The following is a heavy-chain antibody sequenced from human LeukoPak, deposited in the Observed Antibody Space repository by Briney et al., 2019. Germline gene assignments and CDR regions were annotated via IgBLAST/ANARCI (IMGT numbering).Heavy chain of an antibody. V-gene: IGHV3-53*01. Sequence: GGSLRLSCGASGFXVSNNYISWVRQAPGKGLEWVSGIYAGGSTYYADSVKGRFTISSDNSKNPLYLQMNSLRAEDTAVYYCARDWSHRCFDYWGQGTLVTVSS. CDR3: ARDWSHRCFDY. D-gene: IGHD3-3*01. CDR2: IYAGGST. CDR1: GFXVSNNY. J-gene: IGHJ4*02.